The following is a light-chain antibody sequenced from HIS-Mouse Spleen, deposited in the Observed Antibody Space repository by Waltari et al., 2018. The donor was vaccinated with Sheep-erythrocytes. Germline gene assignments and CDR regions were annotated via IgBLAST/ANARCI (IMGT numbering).Light chain of an antibody. CDR3: SSYTSSSTVV. J-gene: IGLJ2*01. CDR2: EVS. Sequence: QSALTQPASVSGSPGQSITISCTGTSSDLGGYNYVSWYKQPPGKAPKLMIYEVSNRPSGVSNRFSGSKSGNTASLTISGLQAEDEADYYCSSYTSSSTVVFGGGTKLTVL. CDR1: SSDLGGYNY. V-gene: IGLV2-14*01.